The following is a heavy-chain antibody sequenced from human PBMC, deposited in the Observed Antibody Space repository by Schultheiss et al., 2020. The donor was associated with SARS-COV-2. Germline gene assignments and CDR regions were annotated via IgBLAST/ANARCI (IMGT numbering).Heavy chain of an antibody. V-gene: IGHV3-53*05. CDR1: GFTVSSNY. CDR2: IYSGGST. J-gene: IGHJ2*01. D-gene: IGHD6-25*01. Sequence: GESLKISCAASGFTVSSNYMSWVRQAPGKGLEWVSVIYSGGSTYYADSVKGRFTISRDNSKNTLYLQMNSLRAEDTAVYYCARDGSGGWHFDLWGRGTLVTVSS. CDR3: ARDGSGGWHFDL.